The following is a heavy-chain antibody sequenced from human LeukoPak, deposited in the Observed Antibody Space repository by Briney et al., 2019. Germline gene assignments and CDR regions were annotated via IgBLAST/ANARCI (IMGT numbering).Heavy chain of an antibody. CDR3: ARTYTYGDTRLVY. CDR1: GVSISTYY. CDR2: TYYSGST. D-gene: IGHD5-18*01. V-gene: IGHV4-59*01. J-gene: IGHJ4*02. Sequence: SETLSLTCTVSGVSISTYYWSWIRQPPEMGLEWIGYTYYSGSTNYNPSLKSRITILVDASKNQFSLKLSSVTAADTAIYYCARTYTYGDTRLVYWGQGTRVTVSS.